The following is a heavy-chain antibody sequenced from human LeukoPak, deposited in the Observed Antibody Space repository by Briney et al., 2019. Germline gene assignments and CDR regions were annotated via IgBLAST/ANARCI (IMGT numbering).Heavy chain of an antibody. J-gene: IGHJ6*03. Sequence: GGSLRLSCAASGFTFSSYWMHWVRQAPGKGLVWVSRINSDGSSTSYADSVKGRFTISRDNAKNTLYLQMNSQRAEDTAVYYCARVGYCTSTSCYTGRYMDVWGKGTTVTVSS. CDR1: GFTFSSYW. D-gene: IGHD2-2*02. CDR2: INSDGSST. CDR3: ARVGYCTSTSCYTGRYMDV. V-gene: IGHV3-74*01.